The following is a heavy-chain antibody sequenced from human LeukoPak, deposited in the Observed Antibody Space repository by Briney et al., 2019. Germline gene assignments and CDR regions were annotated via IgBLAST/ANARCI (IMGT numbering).Heavy chain of an antibody. D-gene: IGHD1-26*01. Sequence: SEILSLTCTVSGGSISSGSYYWSWIRQPAGKGLEWIGRIYSSGSTNYNPSLKSRVTISVDTSKNQFSLKLSSVTAADTAVYYCARGAFRSLDYWGQGTLVTVSS. V-gene: IGHV4-61*02. CDR1: GGSISSGSYY. CDR2: IYSSGST. J-gene: IGHJ4*02. CDR3: ARGAFRSLDY.